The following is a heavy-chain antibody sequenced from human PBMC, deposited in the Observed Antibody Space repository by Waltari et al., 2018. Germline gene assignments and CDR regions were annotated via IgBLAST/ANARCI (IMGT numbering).Heavy chain of an antibody. V-gene: IGHV3-23*01. Sequence: EVQLLESGGGLVQPGGSLRLSCAASGFTFSSYAMSWVRQAPGKGLEWVSAISGSGGSTYYEDSVKGRFTISRDNSKNTLYLQMNSLRAEDTAVYYCTKNEDDSSWYSDYWGQGTLVTVSS. CDR2: ISGSGGST. CDR1: GFTFSSYA. J-gene: IGHJ4*02. D-gene: IGHD6-13*01. CDR3: TKNEDDSSWYSDY.